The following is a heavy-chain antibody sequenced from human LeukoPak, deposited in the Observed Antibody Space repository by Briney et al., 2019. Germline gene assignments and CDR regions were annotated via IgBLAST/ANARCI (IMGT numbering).Heavy chain of an antibody. J-gene: IGHJ6*03. Sequence: GGSLRLSCAASGFTFSSYSMNWVRQAPGKGLEWVSSISSSSSYIYYADSVKGRFTISRDNAKNSLYLQMNSLRAEDTAVYYCARDARIAAAGWDPYYYYYYMDVWGKGTTVTVSS. D-gene: IGHD6-13*01. CDR1: GFTFSSYS. CDR3: ARDARIAAAGWDPYYYYYYMDV. CDR2: ISSSSSYI. V-gene: IGHV3-21*01.